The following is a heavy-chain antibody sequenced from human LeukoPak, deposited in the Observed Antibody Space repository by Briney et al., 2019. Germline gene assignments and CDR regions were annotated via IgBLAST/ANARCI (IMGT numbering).Heavy chain of an antibody. CDR1: GYTFTDYY. V-gene: IGHV1-2*06. CDR3: TRIWGGQYGSGMGY. D-gene: IGHD6-19*01. Sequence: ASVKVSCKASGYTFTDYYLHWVRQAPGQGLEWMGRINPKSGGTNYAQKFQGRVTMTRDTSISTAYMELSNLRSDDTAVYYCTRIWGGQYGSGMGYWGQGTLVTVSS. CDR2: INPKSGGT. J-gene: IGHJ4*02.